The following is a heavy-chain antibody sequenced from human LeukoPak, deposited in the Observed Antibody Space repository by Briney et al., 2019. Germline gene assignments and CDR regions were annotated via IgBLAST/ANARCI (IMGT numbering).Heavy chain of an antibody. CDR1: GGSISSSSYY. D-gene: IGHD3-9*01. Sequence: SETLSLTCTVSGGSISSSSYYWGWIRQPPGKGLEWIGSIYYSGSTYYNPSRKSRVTISVDTSKNQFSLKLSSVTAADTAVHYCARAYYDILTGYYVRLGELSSPLYYFDYWGQGTLVTVSS. CDR3: ARAYYDILTGYYVRLGELSSPLYYFDY. CDR2: IYYSGST. V-gene: IGHV4-39*01. J-gene: IGHJ4*02.